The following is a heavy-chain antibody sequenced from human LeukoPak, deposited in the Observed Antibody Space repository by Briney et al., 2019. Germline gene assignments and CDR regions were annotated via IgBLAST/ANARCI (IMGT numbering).Heavy chain of an antibody. J-gene: IGHJ6*03. Sequence: PGGSLRLSCAASGFTVSSNYMSWVRQAPGKGLEWVSVIYSGGSTYYADSVKGRFTISRDNSKNTLYLQMNSLRAEDTAVYYCARTLGYSSGWFEGTSYYMDVWGKGTTVTISS. CDR1: GFTVSSNY. CDR2: IYSGGST. D-gene: IGHD6-19*01. CDR3: ARTLGYSSGWFEGTSYYMDV. V-gene: IGHV3-66*01.